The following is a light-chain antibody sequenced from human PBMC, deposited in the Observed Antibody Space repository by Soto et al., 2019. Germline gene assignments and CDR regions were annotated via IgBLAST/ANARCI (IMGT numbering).Light chain of an antibody. CDR1: QSVSSTY. J-gene: IGKJ4*01. V-gene: IGKV3-20*01. CDR2: GAS. CDR3: QQYGSSPDT. Sequence: EIVLTQSPGTLSLSPGERATLSCRASQSVSSTYLGLYQQKRGQAPRLLIYGASSRATGIPDRFSGSGSGTEFTLTISRLEPEDFAVYYCQQYGSSPDTFGGGTKVEMK.